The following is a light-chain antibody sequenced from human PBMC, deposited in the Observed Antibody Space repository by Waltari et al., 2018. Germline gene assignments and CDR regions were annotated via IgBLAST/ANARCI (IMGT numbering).Light chain of an antibody. J-gene: IGLJ2*01. CDR2: DVS. CDR3: CSYVGSVV. CDR1: SSDVGSYNY. Sequence: QSALAQPASVSGSPGQAITISCTGTSSDVGSYNYVSWYQQHPGNGPKPIIYDVSERASGVSNRFSGSKSGNTSSLTISGLQAEDEADYYCCSYVGSVVFGGGTKLTVL. V-gene: IGLV2-23*02.